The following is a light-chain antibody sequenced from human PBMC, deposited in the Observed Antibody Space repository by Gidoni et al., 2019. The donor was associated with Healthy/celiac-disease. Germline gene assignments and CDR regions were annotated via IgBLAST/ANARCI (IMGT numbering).Light chain of an antibody. J-gene: IGKJ1*01. CDR1: PSVSSN. CDR3: QQYNNWPPWT. V-gene: IGKV3-15*01. CDR2: GAS. Sequence: EIGIAQSPATLSGSPGERATLSCRASPSVSSNLAWYQQKPGQAPRLLIYGASTRATGIPARFSGSGSGTEFTLTISSLQSEDFAVYYCQQYNNWPPWTFGQGAKVEIK.